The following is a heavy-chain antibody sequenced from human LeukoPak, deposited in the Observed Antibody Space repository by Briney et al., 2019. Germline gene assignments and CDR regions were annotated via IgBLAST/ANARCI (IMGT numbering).Heavy chain of an antibody. CDR1: GGSISSSSYY. V-gene: IGHV4-39*07. Sequence: PSETLSLTCTVSGGSISSSSYYWGWIRQPPGKGLEWIGSIYYSGSTYYNPSLKSRVTISVDTSKNQFSLKLSSVTAADTAVYYCASELATFDYWGQGTLVTVSS. CDR3: ASELATFDY. D-gene: IGHD5-12*01. CDR2: IYYSGST. J-gene: IGHJ4*02.